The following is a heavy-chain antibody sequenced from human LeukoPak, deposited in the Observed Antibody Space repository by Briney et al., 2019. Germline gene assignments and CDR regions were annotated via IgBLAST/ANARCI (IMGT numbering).Heavy chain of an antibody. D-gene: IGHD3-16*01. J-gene: IGHJ4*02. V-gene: IGHV3-21*01. CDR3: AIGGFDDG. CDR1: GLTLRRYI. CDR2: ISSSRTYI. Sequence: PGGSLRLSCAASGLTLRRYIMNCVRQAPGKGREWVSSISSSRTYIYYADSARGRFTLSRHNHKNTLYLQENSERGGHSPVYFCAIGGFDDGWGQGTLVTAYS.